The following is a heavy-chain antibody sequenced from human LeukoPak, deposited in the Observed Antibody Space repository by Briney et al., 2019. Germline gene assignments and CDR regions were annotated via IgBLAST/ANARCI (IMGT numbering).Heavy chain of an antibody. V-gene: IGHV3-23*01. J-gene: IGHJ4*02. CDR1: GFTFSSYD. Sequence: PGGSLRLSCAASGFTFSSYDMSWVRQAPGKGLEWVSAISGGGGSTYYADSVKGRFTISRDNSKNTLYLQMNSLRAEDTAVYYCAKNVMVKRYIDYWGQGTPVTVSS. CDR2: ISGGGGST. D-gene: IGHD5-18*01. CDR3: AKNVMVKRYIDY.